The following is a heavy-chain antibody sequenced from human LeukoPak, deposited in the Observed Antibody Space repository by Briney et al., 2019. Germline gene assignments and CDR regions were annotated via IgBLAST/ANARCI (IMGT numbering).Heavy chain of an antibody. Sequence: GGSLRLSCAASGFTFSSYGMHWVRRAPGKGLEWVSFIRYDGSNEYYADSVKGRFTISRDNSKNTLYLQMNSLRAEDTAVYYCARGIAAAGTRWFDPWGQGTLVTVSS. J-gene: IGHJ5*02. CDR1: GFTFSSYG. D-gene: IGHD6-13*01. V-gene: IGHV3-30*02. CDR3: ARGIAAAGTRWFDP. CDR2: IRYDGSNE.